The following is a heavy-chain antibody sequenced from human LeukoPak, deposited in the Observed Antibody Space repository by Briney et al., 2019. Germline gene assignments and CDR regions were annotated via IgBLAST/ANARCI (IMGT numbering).Heavy chain of an antibody. CDR2: IRYDGSNK. CDR1: GFTFSSYG. V-gene: IGHV3-30*02. CDR3: ARVYSPIGGRDAFDI. Sequence: GGSLRLSCAASGFTFSSYGMHWVRQAPGKGLEWVAFIRYDGSNKYYADSVKGRFTISRDNSKNTLYLQMNSLRAEDTAVYYCARVYSPIGGRDAFDIWGQGTMVTVSS. J-gene: IGHJ3*02. D-gene: IGHD4-23*01.